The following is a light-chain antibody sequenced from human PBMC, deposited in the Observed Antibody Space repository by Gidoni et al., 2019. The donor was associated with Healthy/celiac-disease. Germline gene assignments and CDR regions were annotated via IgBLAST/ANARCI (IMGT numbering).Light chain of an antibody. V-gene: IGKV3-15*01. CDR3: QQYNNWPPYT. CDR1: QSVSSN. J-gene: IGKJ2*01. CDR2: GAS. Sequence: EIVMTQSPATLSVSPGERATLSCRASQSVSSNLAWYQQKPGQAPRLLIYGASTRATGIPARLSDSGSGTEFTLTISSLQSEDFAVYYCQQYNNWPPYTFGQGTKLEIK.